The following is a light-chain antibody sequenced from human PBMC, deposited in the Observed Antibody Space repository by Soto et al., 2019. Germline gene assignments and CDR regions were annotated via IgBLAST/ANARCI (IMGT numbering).Light chain of an antibody. V-gene: IGKV1-39*01. CDR3: QQSYSTLPIT. CDR2: AAS. J-gene: IGKJ5*01. CDR1: QGISSW. Sequence: TQRTQSPSSCSSSLVDRVTITCRASQGISSWLAWYQQKPGKAPKLLIYAASSLQSGVPSRFSGSGSGTDFTLTISSLQPEDFATYYCQQSYSTLPITFGQGTRLEIK.